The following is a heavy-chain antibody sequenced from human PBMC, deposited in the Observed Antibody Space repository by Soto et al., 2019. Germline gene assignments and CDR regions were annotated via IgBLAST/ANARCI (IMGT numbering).Heavy chain of an antibody. V-gene: IGHV1-46*01. J-gene: IGHJ6*02. Sequence: ASVKVSCKASGYTFTSYYMHWVRQAPGQGLEWMGIINPSGGSTSYAQKFQGRVTMTRDTSTSTVYMELSSLRSEHTAVYYCASAYFEFGGGYHYYYGREVWGQRTTVTVSS. D-gene: IGHD3-16*01. CDR2: INPSGGST. CDR3: ASAYFEFGGGYHYYYGREV. CDR1: GYTFTSYY.